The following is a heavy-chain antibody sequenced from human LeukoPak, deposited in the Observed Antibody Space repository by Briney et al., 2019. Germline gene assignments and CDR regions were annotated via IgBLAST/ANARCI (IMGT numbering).Heavy chain of an antibody. J-gene: IGHJ4*02. CDR3: AKSTHYYDSSGSFDY. CDR2: ISGSGGST. Sequence: PGGSLRLSCAASGFTFSSYAMSWVRQAPGKGLEWVPAISGSGGSTYYADSVKGRFTISRDNSKNTLYLQMNSLRAEDTAVYYCAKSTHYYDSSGSFDYWGQGTLVTVSS. D-gene: IGHD3-22*01. CDR1: GFTFSSYA. V-gene: IGHV3-23*01.